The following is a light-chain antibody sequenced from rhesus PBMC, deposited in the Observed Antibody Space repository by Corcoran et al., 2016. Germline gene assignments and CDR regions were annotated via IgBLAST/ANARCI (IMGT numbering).Light chain of an antibody. CDR3: PQYSSSPLT. CDR2: KGA. J-gene: IGKJ4*01. V-gene: IGKV1-22*01. CDR1: QSISSW. Sequence: DIQMTQSPSSLSASVGDTVTITCRASQSISSWLAWYQQKPGKAPKVLIYKGASLQSGVPSRFSGGGSGTDCTLTISSLQSEDFATYYCPQYSSSPLTFGGETKVGLK.